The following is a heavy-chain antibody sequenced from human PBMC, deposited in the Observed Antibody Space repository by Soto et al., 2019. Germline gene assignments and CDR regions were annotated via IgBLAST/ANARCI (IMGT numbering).Heavy chain of an antibody. V-gene: IGHV4-59*01. CDR2: IYYSGST. CDR3: ARASIMITFGGVIVSYFDY. CDR1: GGSISSYY. Sequence: SETLSLTCTVSGGSISSYYWSWIRQPPGKGLEWIGYIYYSGSTNYNPSLKSRVTISVDTSKNQFSLKLSSVTAADTAVYYCARASIMITFGGVIVSYFDYWGQGTPVTVSS. J-gene: IGHJ4*02. D-gene: IGHD3-16*02.